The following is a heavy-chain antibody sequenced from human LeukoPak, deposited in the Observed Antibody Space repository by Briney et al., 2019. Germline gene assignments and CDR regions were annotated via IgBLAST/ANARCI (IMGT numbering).Heavy chain of an antibody. D-gene: IGHD4-17*01. CDR2: ISGSGGST. Sequence: GGSLRLSCAASGFTFSDYYMSWIRQAPGKGQEWVSAISGSGGSTYYADSVKGRFTISRDNSKNTLYLQMNSLRAEDTAVYYSAVGGDYVRDHYYFDYWGQGTLVTVSS. CDR3: AVGGDYVRDHYYFDY. CDR1: GFTFSDYY. J-gene: IGHJ4*02. V-gene: IGHV3-23*01.